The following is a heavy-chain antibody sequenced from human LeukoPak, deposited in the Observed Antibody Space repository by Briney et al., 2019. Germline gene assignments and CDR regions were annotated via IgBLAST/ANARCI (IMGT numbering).Heavy chain of an antibody. J-gene: IGHJ4*02. V-gene: IGHV3-23*01. CDR1: GFTFGTYA. Sequence: GGSLRLSCAASGFTFGTYAMSWVRQAPGKGLEWISAISGSGGSTYYADSVKGRFTISRDNSKNTLYLQMNSLRAEDTAVYYCARWITDGFDYWGQGTLVTVSS. CDR2: ISGSGGST. D-gene: IGHD1-20*01. CDR3: ARWITDGFDY.